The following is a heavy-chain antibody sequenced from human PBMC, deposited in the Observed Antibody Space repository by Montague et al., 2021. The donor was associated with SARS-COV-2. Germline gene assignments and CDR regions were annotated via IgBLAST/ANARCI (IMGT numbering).Heavy chain of an antibody. CDR3: ARGSGWMGNAFDS. Sequence: SGITNYNPSLKSRVTISVDTSKNQFSLKLSSVTAADTAVYYCARGSGWMGNAFDSWSQVTMCTVSS. CDR2: SGIT. V-gene: IGHV4-59*09. J-gene: IGHJ3*02. D-gene: IGHD6-19*01.